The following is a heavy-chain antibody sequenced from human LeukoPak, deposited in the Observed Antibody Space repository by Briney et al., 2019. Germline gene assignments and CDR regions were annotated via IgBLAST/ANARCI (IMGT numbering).Heavy chain of an antibody. CDR2: ISGSGGHT. Sequence: GGSLRLSCVASGFTFSSYAVSWVRQAPGKGLEWVSSISGSGGHTYYVDSVKGRFTISRDNSKNTLYLQMNSLRDEDTAVYYCAKDLSSSHVSEYFDYWGQGTLVTVSS. D-gene: IGHD6-6*01. J-gene: IGHJ4*02. CDR1: GFTFSSYA. V-gene: IGHV3-23*01. CDR3: AKDLSSSHVSEYFDY.